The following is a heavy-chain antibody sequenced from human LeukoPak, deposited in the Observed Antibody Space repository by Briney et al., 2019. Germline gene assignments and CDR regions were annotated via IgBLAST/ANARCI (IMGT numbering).Heavy chain of an antibody. D-gene: IGHD1-26*01. V-gene: IGHV3-9*01. CDR2: ISYSSETI. J-gene: IGHJ3*01. CDR3: TKDRGGSSQLGDAFDV. CDR1: GFTFTTYW. Sequence: PGESLRLSCAASGFTFTTYWMTWVRQAPGKGLEWVSGISYSSETIGYVDSVKGRFTISRDNAKKSLYLQMNSLRAEDTALYYCTKDRGGSSQLGDAFDVWGQGTMVSVSS.